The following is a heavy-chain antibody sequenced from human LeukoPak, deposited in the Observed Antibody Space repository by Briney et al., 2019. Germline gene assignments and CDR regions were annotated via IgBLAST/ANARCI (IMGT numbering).Heavy chain of an antibody. J-gene: IGHJ4*02. CDR2: IYYSGST. D-gene: IGHD1-26*01. CDR3: ARAPRPSGSFLYFAY. V-gene: IGHV4-59*01. Sequence: ASETLSLTCSVSGGSISSYYWSWIRQPPGKGLEWIGYIYYSGSTNYNPSLKSRVTISVDTSKNQFSLKVSSVTAADTAVYYCARAPRPSGSFLYFAYWGQGTLVTVSS. CDR1: GGSISSYY.